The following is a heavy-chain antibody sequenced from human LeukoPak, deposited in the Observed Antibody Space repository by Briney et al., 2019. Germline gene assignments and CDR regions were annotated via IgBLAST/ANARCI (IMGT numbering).Heavy chain of an antibody. V-gene: IGHV3-23*01. J-gene: IGHJ4*02. Sequence: PGGSLRLSCAASGFTFSSYAMSWVRQAPGRGLEWVSAITGSGDSTYYADSVKGRFTISRDNSKKTLFLQMSNLRAEDTAVYYCAKADSGTGAFDYWGQGALVTVSS. CDR3: AKADSGTGAFDY. CDR1: GFTFSSYA. D-gene: IGHD1-1*01. CDR2: ITGSGDST.